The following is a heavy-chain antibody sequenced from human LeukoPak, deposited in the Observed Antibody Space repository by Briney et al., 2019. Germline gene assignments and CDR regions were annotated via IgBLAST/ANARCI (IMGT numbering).Heavy chain of an antibody. CDR1: GFTFDDYA. CDR3: AKEGAGLDY. V-gene: IGHV3-9*01. D-gene: IGHD1-26*01. CDR2: ISWNSGSI. Sequence: GGSLRLSCAASGFTFDDYAMHWVRHAPGKGLEWVSGISWNSGSIGYADSVKGRFTISRDNAKNSLYLQMNSLRAEDTALYYCAKEGAGLDYWGQGTLVTVSS. J-gene: IGHJ4*02.